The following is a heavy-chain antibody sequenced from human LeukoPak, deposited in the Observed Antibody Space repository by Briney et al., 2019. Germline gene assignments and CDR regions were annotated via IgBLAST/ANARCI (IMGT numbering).Heavy chain of an antibody. CDR2: IKEDGGEK. J-gene: IGHJ4*02. Sequence: GGSLRLSCAASGFTFSRYWMSWVRQAPGKGLEWVANIKEDGGEKYYVDSVKGRFTISRDNAKNSLYLQMNSLRAEDTAVYYCVRDAGTRLKYSYGYGDYWGQGSLVTVSS. V-gene: IGHV3-7*01. CDR1: GFTFSRYW. CDR3: VRDAGTRLKYSYGYGDY. D-gene: IGHD5-18*01.